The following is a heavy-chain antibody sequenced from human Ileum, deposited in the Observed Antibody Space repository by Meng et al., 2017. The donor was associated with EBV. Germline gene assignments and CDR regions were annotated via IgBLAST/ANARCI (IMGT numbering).Heavy chain of an antibody. Sequence: VQLQESGPGLAKPSETLSLTCAVSGGSISRSDWWSWVRQPPGKGLEWIGETSHSGSTNYSPSLKRRVTISLDKSKNQLSLKLNSVTAADTAVYYCASSDYYRSDYWGQGTLVTVSS. CDR2: TSHSGST. V-gene: IGHV4-4*02. CDR1: GGSISRSDW. CDR3: ASSDYYRSDY. J-gene: IGHJ4*02. D-gene: IGHD3-22*01.